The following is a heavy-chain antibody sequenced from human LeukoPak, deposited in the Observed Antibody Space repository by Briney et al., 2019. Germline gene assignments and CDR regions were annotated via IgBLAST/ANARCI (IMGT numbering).Heavy chain of an antibody. Sequence: GGSLRLSCAASGFTFSTYNMNWVRQAPGKGLDWVAAISGSGGSTYYADSVKGRFTVSRDNSKNTLYLQMNSLRAEDTAAYYCAKDERFGEFPLGTFDCWGQGTLVTVSS. CDR1: GFTFSTYN. V-gene: IGHV3-23*01. CDR2: ISGSGGST. J-gene: IGHJ4*02. D-gene: IGHD3-10*01. CDR3: AKDERFGEFPLGTFDC.